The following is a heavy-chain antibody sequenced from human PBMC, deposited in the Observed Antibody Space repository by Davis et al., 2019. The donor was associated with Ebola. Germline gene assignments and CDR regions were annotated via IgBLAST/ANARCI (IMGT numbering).Heavy chain of an antibody. Sequence: SETLSLTCTVSGGSISSSSYYWGWIRQPPGTGLEWIGYIYYSGSTYYTPSLKSRVTISVDTSKNQFSLKLSSVTAADTAVYYCARNVDTAMVLGFWYFDLWGRGTLVTVSS. CDR3: ARNVDTAMVLGFWYFDL. CDR2: IYYSGST. V-gene: IGHV4-39*01. CDR1: GGSISSSSYY. D-gene: IGHD5-18*01. J-gene: IGHJ2*01.